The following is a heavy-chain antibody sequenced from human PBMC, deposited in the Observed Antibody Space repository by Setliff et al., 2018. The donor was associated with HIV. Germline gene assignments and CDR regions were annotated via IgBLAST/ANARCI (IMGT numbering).Heavy chain of an antibody. V-gene: IGHV1-18*01. D-gene: IGHD2-15*01. CDR2: ISGDNGDT. CDR1: GYTFSNYG. CDR3: ARCGAGGWHLYMDV. Sequence: ASVKVSCKASGYTFSNYGISWLRQAPGQGPEWMGWISGDNGDTNYAQKFQGRLTMTTDTSTSTAYMELSSLRSEDTAVYYCARCGAGGWHLYMDVWGKGTAVTVSS. J-gene: IGHJ6*03.